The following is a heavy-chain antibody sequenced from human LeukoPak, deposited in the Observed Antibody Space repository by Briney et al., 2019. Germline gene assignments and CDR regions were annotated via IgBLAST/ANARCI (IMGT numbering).Heavy chain of an antibody. Sequence: ASVKVSCKASGYTFTSYGISWVRQAPGQGLEWMGWISAYNGNTNYAQKLQGRVTMTTDTSTSTAYMELRSLRSDDTAVYYCARVGDYCSSTSCYAGYSDYWGQGTLVTVSS. J-gene: IGHJ4*02. CDR2: ISAYNGNT. CDR1: GYTFTSYG. D-gene: IGHD2-2*01. CDR3: ARVGDYCSSTSCYAGYSDY. V-gene: IGHV1-18*01.